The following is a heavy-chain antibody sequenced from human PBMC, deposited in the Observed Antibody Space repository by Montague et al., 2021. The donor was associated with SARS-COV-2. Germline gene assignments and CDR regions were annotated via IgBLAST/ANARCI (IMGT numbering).Heavy chain of an antibody. D-gene: IGHD3-10*01. Sequence: SETLSLTCAVHGTSFSGYYWNWIRQPPGKGLEWIGEINHGGSTKCSPSLKSRLTISADTSKNQFSLKLTSVAAADTAAYYCARLRDGVVPSPILGVGPYYSYYYMDVWGRGTTVTVSS. CDR3: ARLRDGVVPSPILGVGPYYSYYYMDV. J-gene: IGHJ6*03. CDR2: INHGGST. V-gene: IGHV4-34*01. CDR1: GTSFSGYY.